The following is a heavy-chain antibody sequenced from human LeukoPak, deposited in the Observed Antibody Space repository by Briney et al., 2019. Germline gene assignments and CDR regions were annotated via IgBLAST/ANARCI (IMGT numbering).Heavy chain of an antibody. Sequence: SETLSLTCTVSGGSISSSSYYWSWIRQPAGKGLEWIGRIYTSGSTNYNPSLKSRVTMSVDTSKNQFSLKLSSVTAADTAVYYCARAPSTIFGLIGAFDIWGQGTMVTVSS. D-gene: IGHD3-3*01. CDR3: ARAPSTIFGLIGAFDI. J-gene: IGHJ3*02. CDR2: IYTSGST. V-gene: IGHV4-61*02. CDR1: GGSISSSSYY.